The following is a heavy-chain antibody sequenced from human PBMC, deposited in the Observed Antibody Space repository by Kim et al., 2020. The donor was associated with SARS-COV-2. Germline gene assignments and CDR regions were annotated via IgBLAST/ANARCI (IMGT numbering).Heavy chain of an antibody. CDR1: GGSFSGYY. CDR3: ARGRIWQLVVVSWFDP. Sequence: SETLSLTCAVYGGSFSGYYWSWIRQPPGKGLEWIGEINHSGSTNYNPSLKSRVTISVDTSKNQFSLKLSSVTAADTAVYYCARGRIWQLVVVSWFDPWGQGTLVTVSS. D-gene: IGHD6-6*01. CDR2: INHSGST. J-gene: IGHJ5*02. V-gene: IGHV4-34*01.